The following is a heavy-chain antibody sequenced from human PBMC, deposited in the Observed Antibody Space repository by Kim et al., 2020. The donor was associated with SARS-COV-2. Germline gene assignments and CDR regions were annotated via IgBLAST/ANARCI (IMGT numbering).Heavy chain of an antibody. D-gene: IGHD4-4*01. Sequence: YAASVKDRYTIPRDNAKNSLYLQMNSLRAKDTAVYYGARDGDYSNYYFDYWGQGTLVTVSS. J-gene: IGHJ4*02. CDR3: ARDGDYSNYYFDY. V-gene: IGHV3-11*01.